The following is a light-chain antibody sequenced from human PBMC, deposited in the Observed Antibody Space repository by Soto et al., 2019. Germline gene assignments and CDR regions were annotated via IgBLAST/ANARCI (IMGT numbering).Light chain of an antibody. J-gene: IGLJ3*02. CDR3: LLYLGGGIWV. CDR2: NTN. V-gene: IGLV8-61*01. Sequence: QTVVTQEPSFSVSPGGTVTLTCGLRSGPVFTSSYPNWYQQTPGQAPRTLIFNTNTRSSGVPDRFSGSILGDKAALTITGAQADDDSYYYCLLYLGGGIWVFGGGTKLTVL. CDR1: SGPVFTSSY.